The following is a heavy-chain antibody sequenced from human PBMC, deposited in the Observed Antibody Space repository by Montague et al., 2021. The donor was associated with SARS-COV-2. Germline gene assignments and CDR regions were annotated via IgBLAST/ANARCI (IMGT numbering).Heavy chain of an antibody. V-gene: IGHV4-34*01. Sequence: SETLSLTCAVYGVSFSSCYCSCFRQPPGKEVVWCVEINHSGGTNYNPSLKSRVTKSLDTSKNQFSLKLSSVTTADTAVYYCARDRYSSSWYGQKYYFDYWGQGTLVTVSS. CDR2: INHSGGT. D-gene: IGHD6-13*01. CDR3: ARDRYSSSWYGQKYYFDY. J-gene: IGHJ4*02. CDR1: GVSFSSCY.